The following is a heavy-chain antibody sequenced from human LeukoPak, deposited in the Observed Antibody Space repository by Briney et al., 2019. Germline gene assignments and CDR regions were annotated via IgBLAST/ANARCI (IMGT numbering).Heavy chain of an antibody. D-gene: IGHD1-26*01. V-gene: IGHV4-59*01. CDR3: ASGKSGSHGDY. J-gene: IGHJ4*02. CDR1: GGSIRSYY. Sequence: SETLSLACTVSGGSIRSYYWSWIRQSPGKGLEWIGYIYYSGSTHYNPSLKSRVTMSVDTSKTQFSLKLSSVTAADTAVYYCASGKSGSHGDYWGQGTLVTVSS. CDR2: IYYSGST.